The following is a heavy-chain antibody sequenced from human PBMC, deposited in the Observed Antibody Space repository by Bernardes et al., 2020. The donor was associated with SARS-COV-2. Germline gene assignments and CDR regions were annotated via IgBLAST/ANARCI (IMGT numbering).Heavy chain of an antibody. J-gene: IGHJ4*02. V-gene: IGHV3-30*03. CDR2: ISYDGSNK. D-gene: IGHD3-3*01. Sequence: GGSLRLSCAASGFTFSSYGMHWVRQAPGKGLEWVAVISYDGSNKYYADSVKGRFTISRDNSKNTLCLQMNSLRAEDTAVYYCARAERITIFGVVGPQFDYWGQGTLVTVSS. CDR3: ARAERITIFGVVGPQFDY. CDR1: GFTFSSYG.